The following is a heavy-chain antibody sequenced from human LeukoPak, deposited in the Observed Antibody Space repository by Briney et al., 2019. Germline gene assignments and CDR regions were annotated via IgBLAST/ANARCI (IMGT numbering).Heavy chain of an antibody. CDR1: RFTFSSYE. D-gene: IGHD3-10*01. Sequence: PGGSLRLSCAASRFTFSSYEMNWVRQAPGKGLEWVSYIDTSGSTIYYADSVKGRFTISRDNAENSLYLQMNSLRAEDTAIYYCVRVLSMVRGTLDYWGQGTPVTVSS. J-gene: IGHJ4*02. CDR2: IDTSGSTI. CDR3: VRVLSMVRGTLDY. V-gene: IGHV3-48*03.